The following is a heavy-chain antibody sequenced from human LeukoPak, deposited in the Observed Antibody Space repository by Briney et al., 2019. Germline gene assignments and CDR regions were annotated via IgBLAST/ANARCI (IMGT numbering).Heavy chain of an antibody. CDR2: INHSGST. Sequence: SETLSLTCAVYGGSFSGYYWSWIRQPPGKGLEWIGEINHSGSTNYNPSLKSRVTISVDTSKNQFSLKLSSVTAADTAVYYCARYSGYYLSYFDYWGQGTLVTVSS. CDR3: ARYSGYYLSYFDY. V-gene: IGHV4-34*01. CDR1: GGSFSGYY. J-gene: IGHJ4*02. D-gene: IGHD3-22*01.